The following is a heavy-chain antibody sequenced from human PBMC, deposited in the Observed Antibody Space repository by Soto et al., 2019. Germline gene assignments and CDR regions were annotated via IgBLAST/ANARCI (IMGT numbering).Heavy chain of an antibody. CDR1: DVSISGYY. CDR2: IYYSGST. CDR3: ARGGSFQQVFFS. D-gene: IGHD6-13*01. J-gene: IGHJ5*02. Sequence: QVQLQESGPGLVKPSETLSLTCTVSDVSISGYYWSWIRQPPGKGLEWIGYIYYSGSTNYNPSLKSRLTISVDTSKNQFSLKLSSVTAADTAVYYCARGGSFQQVFFSCGQGTLVTVSS. V-gene: IGHV4-59*01.